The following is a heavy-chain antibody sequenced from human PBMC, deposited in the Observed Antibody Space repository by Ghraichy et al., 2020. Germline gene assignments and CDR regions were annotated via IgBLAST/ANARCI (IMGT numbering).Heavy chain of an antibody. Sequence: GGSLRLSCAASGFTFSSYGMHWVRQAPGKGLEWVAVISYDGSNKYYADSVKGQFTISRDNSKNTLYLQMNSLRAEDTAVYYCAKDSYDRNYFDYWGQGTLVTVSS. CDR2: ISYDGSNK. CDR3: AKDSYDRNYFDY. J-gene: IGHJ4*02. CDR1: GFTFSSYG. D-gene: IGHD3-22*01. V-gene: IGHV3-30*18.